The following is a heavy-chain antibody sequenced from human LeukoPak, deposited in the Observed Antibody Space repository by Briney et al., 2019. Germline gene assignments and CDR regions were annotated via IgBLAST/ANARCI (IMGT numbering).Heavy chain of an antibody. CDR2: INHSGST. CDR3: ARGRRSSLSGAVDQ. D-gene: IGHD6-19*01. Sequence: PSETLSLTCAVYGGSFSGYYWSWIRQPPGKGLEWIGEINHSGSTNYNPSLKSRVTISEDTTKKQFSLKLSFVTAADTAVYYCARGRRSSLSGAVDQWGQGTLVTVSS. J-gene: IGHJ5*02. V-gene: IGHV4-34*01. CDR1: GGSFSGYY.